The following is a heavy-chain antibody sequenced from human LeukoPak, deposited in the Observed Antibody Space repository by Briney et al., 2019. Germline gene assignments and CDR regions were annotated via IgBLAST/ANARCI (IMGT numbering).Heavy chain of an antibody. CDR3: AGGPGFLEWSLGMDV. Sequence: SETLSLTCTVSGGSMSSYHWSWIRQAPGKGLEWIGYIYYSGTTNYNPSLKSRVTISVDTSKNQFSLKLTSVTAADTAVYYCAGGPGFLEWSLGMDVWGQGTTVTVSS. CDR1: GGSMSSYH. D-gene: IGHD3-3*01. CDR2: IYYSGTT. J-gene: IGHJ6*02. V-gene: IGHV4-59*01.